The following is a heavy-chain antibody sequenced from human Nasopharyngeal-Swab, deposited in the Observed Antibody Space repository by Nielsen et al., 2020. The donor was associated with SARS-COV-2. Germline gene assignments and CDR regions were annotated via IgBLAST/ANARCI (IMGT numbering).Heavy chain of an antibody. D-gene: IGHD3-3*01. CDR1: GFTFNSHG. Sequence: GESLKISCAASGFTFNSHGMHWVRQAPGKGLEWVAVISFDGSKKYYADSVKGRFTISRDNSKNTLYLQMNSLRAEDTAVYYCARDLGAVLRFLENYYGMDVWGQGTTVTVSS. CDR2: ISFDGSKK. CDR3: ARDLGAVLRFLENYYGMDV. V-gene: IGHV3-30*03. J-gene: IGHJ6*02.